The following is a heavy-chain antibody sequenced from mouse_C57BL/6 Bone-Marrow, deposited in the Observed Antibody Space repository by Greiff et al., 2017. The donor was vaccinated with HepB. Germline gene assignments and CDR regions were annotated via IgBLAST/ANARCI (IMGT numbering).Heavy chain of an antibody. V-gene: IGHV1-81*01. CDR3: ARRLPFAY. CDR1: GYTFTSYG. Sequence: VQLQQSGAELARPGASVKLSCKASGYTFTSYGITWVKHRTGQGLEWIGEIYPRSGNTYYNEKFKGKATLTADKSSSTAYMELRSLTSEDSAVYFCARRLPFAYWGQGTLVTVSA. D-gene: IGHD1-2*01. J-gene: IGHJ3*01. CDR2: IYPRSGNT.